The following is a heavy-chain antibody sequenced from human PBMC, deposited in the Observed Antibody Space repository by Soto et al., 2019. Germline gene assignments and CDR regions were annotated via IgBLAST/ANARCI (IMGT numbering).Heavy chain of an antibody. CDR2: ISYDGSNK. V-gene: IGHV3-30*18. CDR3: AKEQGIAVAGTVYFQH. J-gene: IGHJ1*01. Sequence: QVQLVESGGGVVQPGRSLRLSCAASGFTFSSYGMHWVRQAPGKGLEWVAVISYDGSNKYYADSVKGRFTISRDNSKNTLYLQMNSLTAEDTAVYYCAKEQGIAVAGTVYFQHGGQGTLVTVSS. D-gene: IGHD6-19*01. CDR1: GFTFSSYG.